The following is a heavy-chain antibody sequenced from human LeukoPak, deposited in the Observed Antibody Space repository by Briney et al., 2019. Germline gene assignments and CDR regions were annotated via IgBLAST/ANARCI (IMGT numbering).Heavy chain of an antibody. CDR1: GGTFSSYA. Sequence: ASVKVSCKASGGTFSSYAISWVRQAPGQGLEWMGGIIPIFGTANYAQKFQGRVTITADESTSTAYMELSSLRSEDTAVYCCARDVRGAAQFSDAFHIWGQGTMVTVSS. D-gene: IGHD6-13*01. CDR3: ARDVRGAAQFSDAFHI. J-gene: IGHJ3*02. CDR2: IIPIFGTA. V-gene: IGHV1-69*13.